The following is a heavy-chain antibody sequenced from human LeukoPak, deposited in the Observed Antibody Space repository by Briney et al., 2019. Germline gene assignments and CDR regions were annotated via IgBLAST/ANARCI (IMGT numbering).Heavy chain of an antibody. D-gene: IGHD1-14*01. CDR2: IYYSGST. J-gene: IGHJ6*03. Sequence: PSETLSLTCTVSGGSISSSSYYWGWIRQPPGKGLEWIGSIYYSGSTYYNPSLKSRVTISVDTSKNQFSLKLSSVTAADTAVYYCARGSSQELRGTTYNHMDVWGKGTTVTVSS. V-gene: IGHV4-39*07. CDR1: GGSISSSSYY. CDR3: ARGSSQELRGTTYNHMDV.